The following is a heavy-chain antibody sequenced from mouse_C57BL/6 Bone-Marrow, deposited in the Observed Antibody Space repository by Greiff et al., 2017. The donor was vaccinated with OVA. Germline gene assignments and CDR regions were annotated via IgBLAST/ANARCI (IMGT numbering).Heavy chain of an antibody. CDR1: GFTFSSYG. J-gene: IGHJ1*03. V-gene: IGHV5-6*02. Sequence: EVMLVESGGDLVKPGGSLKLSCAASGFTFSSYGMSWVRQTPDKRLEWVATISSGGSYTYYPDSVKGRFTISRDNAKNTLYLQMSSLKSEDTAMYYCASRRYFDVWGTGTTVTVSS. CDR3: ASRRYFDV. CDR2: ISSGGSYT.